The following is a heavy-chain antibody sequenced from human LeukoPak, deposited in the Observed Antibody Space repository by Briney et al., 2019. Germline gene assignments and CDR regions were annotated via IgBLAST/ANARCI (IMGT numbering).Heavy chain of an antibody. CDR3: VRDDDQNGCFHY. CDR2: ISDDGSYK. V-gene: IGHV3-30*04. Sequence: LPGGSLRLSCTASGFTFSTYVMHWVRQAPGKGLQWVAVISDDGSYKFHVDSVRGRFTISRDNSKNTLYLQMNSLRGEDTAVYYCVRDDDQNGCFHYWGQGTLVTVSS. J-gene: IGHJ1*01. D-gene: IGHD1-1*01. CDR1: GFTFSTYV.